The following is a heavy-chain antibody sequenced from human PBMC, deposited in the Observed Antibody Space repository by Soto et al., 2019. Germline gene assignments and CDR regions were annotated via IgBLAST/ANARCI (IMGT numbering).Heavy chain of an antibody. CDR2: ISSSSSYT. CDR1: GFTFSDYY. V-gene: IGHV3-11*06. Sequence: GGSLRLSCAASGFTFSDYYMSWIRQAPGKGLEWVSYISSSSSYTNYADSVKGRFTISRDNAKNSLYLQMNSLRAEDTAVYYCARGLPYYYDSSGYSRDYFDYWGQGTLVTVSS. CDR3: ARGLPYYYDSSGYSRDYFDY. D-gene: IGHD3-22*01. J-gene: IGHJ4*02.